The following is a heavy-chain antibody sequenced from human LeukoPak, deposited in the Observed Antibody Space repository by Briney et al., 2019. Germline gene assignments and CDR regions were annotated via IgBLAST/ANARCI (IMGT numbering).Heavy chain of an antibody. J-gene: IGHJ4*02. Sequence: SETLSLTCTVSGGSISSYYWSWIRQHPGKGLEWIGYIYYSGSTYYNPSLKSRVTISVDTSKNQFSLKLSSVTAADTAVYYCARDHYVWGSYRLFDYWGQGTLVTVSS. CDR3: ARDHYVWGSYRLFDY. CDR1: GGSISSYY. D-gene: IGHD3-16*02. CDR2: IYYSGST. V-gene: IGHV4-59*06.